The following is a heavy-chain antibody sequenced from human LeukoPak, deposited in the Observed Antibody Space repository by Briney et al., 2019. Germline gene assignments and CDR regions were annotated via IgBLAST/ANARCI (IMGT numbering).Heavy chain of an antibody. J-gene: IGHJ3*02. V-gene: IGHV3-23*01. CDR2: ISGSGGST. CDR1: GFSFSSYA. CDR3: AKDLSARTYYYDSDAFDI. D-gene: IGHD3-22*01. Sequence: PGGSLRLSCAASGFSFSSYAMSWVRQAPGKGLEWVSAISGSGGSTYYADSVKGRFTISRDNSKNTLYLQMNSLRAEDTAVYYCAKDLSARTYYYDSDAFDIWGQGTMVTVSS.